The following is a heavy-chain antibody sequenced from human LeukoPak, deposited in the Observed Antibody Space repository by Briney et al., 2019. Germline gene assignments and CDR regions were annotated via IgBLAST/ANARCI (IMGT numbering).Heavy chain of an antibody. J-gene: IGHJ4*02. D-gene: IGHD3-10*01. V-gene: IGHV1-69*13. CDR1: GGTFSSYA. Sequence: GASVKGSCKASGGTFSSYAFSWGGQAPGQGVEWRGGIIPIFGTANYAQKFQGRVTITADESMSTAYMELSSLRSEDTAVYYCAKSYGSGSYSLDYWGQGTLVTVSS. CDR2: IIPIFGTA. CDR3: AKSYGSGSYSLDY.